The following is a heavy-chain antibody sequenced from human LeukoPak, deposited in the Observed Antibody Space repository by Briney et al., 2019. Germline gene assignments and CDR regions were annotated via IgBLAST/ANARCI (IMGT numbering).Heavy chain of an antibody. D-gene: IGHD3-10*01. V-gene: IGHV4-4*07. Sequence: SETLSLTCTVSDGSISSYYWSWIRQPAGKGLEWIGRIYTSGSTNYNPPLKSRVTMSVDTSKNQFSLKLSSVTAADTAVYYRARDEGVRGARLFDPWGQGTLVTVSS. CDR1: DGSISSYY. CDR2: IYTSGST. CDR3: ARDEGVRGARLFDP. J-gene: IGHJ5*02.